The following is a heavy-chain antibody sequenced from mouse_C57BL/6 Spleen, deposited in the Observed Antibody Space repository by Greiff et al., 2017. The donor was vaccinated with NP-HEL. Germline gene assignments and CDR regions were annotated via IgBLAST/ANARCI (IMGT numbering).Heavy chain of an antibody. D-gene: IGHD6-2*01. CDR3: ARSLGQGGMDY. CDR1: GYTFTSYW. CDR2: IDPSDSYT. J-gene: IGHJ4*01. Sequence: QVQLQQPGAELVKPGASVKLSCKASGYTFTSYWMQWVNQRPGQGLEWIGEIDPSDSYTNYNQKFKGKATLTVDTSSSTAYMQLSSLTSEDSAVYYCARSLGQGGMDYWGQGTSVTVSS. V-gene: IGHV1-50*01.